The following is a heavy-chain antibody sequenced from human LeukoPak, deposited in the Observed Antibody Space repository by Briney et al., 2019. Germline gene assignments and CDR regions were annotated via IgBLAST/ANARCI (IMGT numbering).Heavy chain of an antibody. J-gene: IGHJ4*02. CDR1: GFTVSSNH. CDR2: SYSGPTT. V-gene: IGHV3-66*01. D-gene: IGHD1-14*01. CDR3: ARDGNQRSLAD. Sequence: GGSLRLSCAASGFTVSSNHMSWVRQAPGKGLEWVALSYSGPTTYLTQTYYADSVKGRFTISRDNSKNTLYLQMNSLRAEDTAVYYCARDGNQRSLADWGQGTLVTVSS.